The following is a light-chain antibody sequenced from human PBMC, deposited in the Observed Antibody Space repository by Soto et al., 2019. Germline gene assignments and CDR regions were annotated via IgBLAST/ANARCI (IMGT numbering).Light chain of an antibody. CDR1: QSISTY. Sequence: DIQMTQSPSSLSASVGDTVTITCRASQSISTYLTWYQQRPGKAPKLLIYAAYILQSGVPSRFSGSGSGTGFTLTISSLQPEDFAAYYCQQSYDMPWTFGQGTKVDIK. J-gene: IGKJ1*01. CDR2: AAY. CDR3: QQSYDMPWT. V-gene: IGKV1-39*01.